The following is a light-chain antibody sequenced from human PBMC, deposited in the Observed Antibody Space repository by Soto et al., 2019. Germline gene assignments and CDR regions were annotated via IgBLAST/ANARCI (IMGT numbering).Light chain of an antibody. CDR3: QQRNVWPPIT. J-gene: IGKJ5*01. V-gene: IGKV3-11*01. CDR2: DST. CDR1: QSIHTS. Sequence: VLTQSPATLSLSPGERATLSCRASQSIHTSLAWYQQKPGQPPRLVVYDSTLRANGVPDRFGGSRSGTEFTLTINNLEPEDFAVYYCQQRNVWPPITLGQGTRLESK.